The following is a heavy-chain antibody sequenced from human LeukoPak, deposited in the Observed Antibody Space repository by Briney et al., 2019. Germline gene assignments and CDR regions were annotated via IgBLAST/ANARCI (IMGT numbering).Heavy chain of an antibody. D-gene: IGHD6-6*01. Sequence: GASVKVSCKASGYTFTGYYMHWVRQAPGQGLEGMGWINPNSGGTNYAQKFQGRVTMTRDTSISTAYMELSRLRSDDTAVYYCARDYGYSSSSVGYWGQGTLVTVSS. J-gene: IGHJ4*02. CDR1: GYTFTGYY. CDR3: ARDYGYSSSSVGY. CDR2: INPNSGGT. V-gene: IGHV1-2*02.